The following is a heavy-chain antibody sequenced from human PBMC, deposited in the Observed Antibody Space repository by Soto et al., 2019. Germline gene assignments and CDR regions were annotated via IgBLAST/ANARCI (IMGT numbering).Heavy chain of an antibody. CDR1: GFTFSTYA. Sequence: EVQLLESGGGLVQRGGSLRLSCAASGFTFSTYAMTWVRQAPGKELEWVSSFSSRGGRTHYADSVKGRFTISRDDSKDTLYLQMNSLRAEDTAIYYCAKGSGSYYYYYLDSWGQGTLVTVSS. V-gene: IGHV3-23*01. CDR3: AKGSGSYYYYYLDS. CDR2: FSSRGGRT. D-gene: IGHD1-26*01. J-gene: IGHJ4*02.